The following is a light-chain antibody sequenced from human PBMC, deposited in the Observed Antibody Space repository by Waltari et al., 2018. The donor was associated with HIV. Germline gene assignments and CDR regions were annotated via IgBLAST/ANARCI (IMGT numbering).Light chain of an antibody. V-gene: IGKV4-1*01. CDR1: QSVLYTSTNKNY. CDR3: QQYYTTPLT. J-gene: IGKJ4*01. Sequence: DIVMTQSPDSLAVSLGERATINCKSSQSVLYTSTNKNYLAWYQHKPGQPPKLLIYWASTREFGVPDRFSGSGSGTDFTLTISSLQAEDVAVYYCQQYYTTPLTFGGGTKVEIK. CDR2: WAS.